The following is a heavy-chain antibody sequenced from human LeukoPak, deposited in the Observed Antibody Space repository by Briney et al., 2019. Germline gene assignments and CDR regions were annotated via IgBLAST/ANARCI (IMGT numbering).Heavy chain of an antibody. D-gene: IGHD6-19*01. J-gene: IGHJ4*02. CDR1: GFTVSSNS. Sequence: AGGSLRLSCTVSGFTVSSNSMSWVRQAPGKGLEWVSFIYSGGNTHYSDSVKGRFTISRDNSKLYLQMNSLRAEDTAVYYCAKKGYSNGWRDSYYFDCWGQGTLVTVSS. CDR3: AKKGYSNGWRDSYYFDC. V-gene: IGHV3-53*05. CDR2: IYSGGNT.